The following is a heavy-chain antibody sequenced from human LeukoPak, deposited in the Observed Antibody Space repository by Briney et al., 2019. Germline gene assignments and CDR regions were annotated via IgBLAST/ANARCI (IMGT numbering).Heavy chain of an antibody. D-gene: IGHD6-13*01. CDR1: GFTFSSYS. V-gene: IGHV3-21*01. CDR2: ISIGSSYI. CDR3: ARTPGIAALGAFDI. J-gene: IGHJ3*02. Sequence: GGSLRLSCAASGFTFSSYSMNWVRQAPGKGLEWVSSISIGSSYIYYADSVKGRFTISRDNAKNSLYLQMNSLRAEDTAVYYCARTPGIAALGAFDIWGQGTMITVSS.